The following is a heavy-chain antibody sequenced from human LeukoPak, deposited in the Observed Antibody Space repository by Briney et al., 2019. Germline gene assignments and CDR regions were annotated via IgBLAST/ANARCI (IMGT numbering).Heavy chain of an antibody. CDR1: GGSISSTNW. V-gene: IGHV4-4*02. CDR2: IPLSGVT. Sequence: SETLSLTCGVSGGSISSTNWWSWVRQPPGQGLEWIGEIPLSGVTNYNPSLKSRVTMSLDRSKNHLSLTLTSVTAADTAVYYCSRESGAFSPFGYWGQGTPVTVSS. J-gene: IGHJ4*02. D-gene: IGHD1-26*01. CDR3: SRESGAFSPFGY.